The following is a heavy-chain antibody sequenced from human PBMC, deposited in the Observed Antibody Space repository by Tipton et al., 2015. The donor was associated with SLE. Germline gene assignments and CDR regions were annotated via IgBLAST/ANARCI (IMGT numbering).Heavy chain of an antibody. V-gene: IGHV3-33*06. Sequence: QVQLVQSGAEVKKPGASVKISCRASGYTFTGYFIHWVRQAPGKGLEWVAMTWYDGRNKFYADSVRGRFTISRDNSKDTLYLQMNSLRAEDTAMYYCAKIGVQGASCGGDCSHYWYFDLWGRGTLVTVSS. D-gene: IGHD2-21*01. CDR2: TWYDGRNK. CDR3: AKIGVQGASCGGDCSHYWYFDL. CDR1: GYTFTGYF. J-gene: IGHJ2*01.